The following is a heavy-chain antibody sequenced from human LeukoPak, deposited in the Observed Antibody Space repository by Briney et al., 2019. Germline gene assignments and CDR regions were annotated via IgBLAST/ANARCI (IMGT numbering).Heavy chain of an antibody. CDR3: ARNRGRDGYRRGLYYYYMDV. CDR1: GGSISSSSNY. V-gene: IGHV4-39*07. J-gene: IGHJ6*03. CDR2: MYSSGST. D-gene: IGHD5-24*01. Sequence: SETLSLTCTVSGGSISSSSNYWGWIRQPPGKGLEWIGSMYSSGSTYYNPSLKSRVTISLDTSKNQFSVKLSSVTAADTAVYYCARNRGRDGYRRGLYYYYMDVWGKGTTVTISS.